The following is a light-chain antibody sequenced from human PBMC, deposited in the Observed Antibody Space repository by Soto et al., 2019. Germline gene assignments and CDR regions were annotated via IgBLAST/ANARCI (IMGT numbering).Light chain of an antibody. V-gene: IGKV3D-15*01. CDR1: QSVSSN. CDR3: QQYNNWLWT. J-gene: IGKJ1*01. CDR2: GAS. Sequence: EIVMTQSPATLSVSPGERATLSCRAGQSVSSNLAWYQQKPGQAPRLLIYGASTRATGIPARFSGSGSGTEFTLTISSLQSEDFAVYYCQQYNNWLWTFGQGNKV.